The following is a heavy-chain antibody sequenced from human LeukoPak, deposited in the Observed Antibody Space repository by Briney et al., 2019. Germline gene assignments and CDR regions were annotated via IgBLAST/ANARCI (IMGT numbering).Heavy chain of an antibody. CDR2: ISGSGGST. D-gene: IGHD3-10*01. CDR1: GFTFSSYA. Sequence: GGSLRLSCTPSGFTFSSYAMSWVRQAPGKGLEWVSAISGSGGSTYYADSVKGRFTISRDNSKNTLYLQMNSLRAEDTAVYYCAKDPPRLLWFGESDPWGQGTLVTVSS. CDR3: AKDPPRLLWFGESDP. V-gene: IGHV3-23*01. J-gene: IGHJ5*02.